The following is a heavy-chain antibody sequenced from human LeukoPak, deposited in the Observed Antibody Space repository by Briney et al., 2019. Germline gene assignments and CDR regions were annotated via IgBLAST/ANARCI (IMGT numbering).Heavy chain of an antibody. J-gene: IGHJ4*02. D-gene: IGHD3-22*01. V-gene: IGHV3-66*01. CDR3: ATGEDYYDSSGYYAPPSPLVDY. CDR2: IYSGGST. Sequence: PGGSLRLSCAASGFTVSSNYMSWVRQAPGKGLEWVSVIYSGGSTYYADSVKGRFTISRDNSKNTLYLQMNSLRAEDTAVYYCATGEDYYDSSGYYAPPSPLVDYWGQGTLVTVSS. CDR1: GFTVSSNY.